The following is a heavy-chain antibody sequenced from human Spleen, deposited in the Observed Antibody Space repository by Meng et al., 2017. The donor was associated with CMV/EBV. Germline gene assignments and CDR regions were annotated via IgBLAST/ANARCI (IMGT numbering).Heavy chain of an antibody. CDR1: GFTFSSYW. V-gene: IGHV3-7*03. CDR2: IKQDGSEQ. Sequence: GESLKISCAASGFTFSSYWMPWVRRAPGKGLEWVANIKQDGSEQYYADSVRGRFTISRDNAKNSLYLQMNSLRAEDTAVYYCTRVGQLRVGGAPNDYWGQGTLVTVSS. D-gene: IGHD1-26*01. CDR3: TRVGQLRVGGAPNDY. J-gene: IGHJ4*02.